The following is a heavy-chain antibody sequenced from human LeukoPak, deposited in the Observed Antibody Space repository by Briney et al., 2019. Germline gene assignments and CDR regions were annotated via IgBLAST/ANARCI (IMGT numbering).Heavy chain of an antibody. Sequence: GGSLRLSCVVSGFTFSSYSMNWVRQAPGKGLEWVSSISSSSSYIYYADSVKGRFTISRDNAKNSLYLQMNSLRAEDTAVYYCARDVPSDYGDYFDYWGQGTLVTVSS. CDR1: GFTFSSYS. V-gene: IGHV3-21*01. CDR3: ARDVPSDYGDYFDY. J-gene: IGHJ4*02. CDR2: ISSSSSYI. D-gene: IGHD4-17*01.